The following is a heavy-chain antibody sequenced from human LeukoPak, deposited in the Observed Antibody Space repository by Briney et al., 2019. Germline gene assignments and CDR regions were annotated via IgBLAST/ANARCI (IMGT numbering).Heavy chain of an antibody. CDR3: AREEGVVVPAQIDY. CDR1: GYTFTSYG. CDR2: ISAYNGNT. Sequence: ASVKVSCKASGYTFTSYGISWVRQAPGQGLEWMGWISAYNGNTNYAQKLQGRVTMTTDTSTSTAYMELRSLRSDDTAVYYCAREEGVVVPAQIDYWGQGTLVTVSS. D-gene: IGHD2-2*01. J-gene: IGHJ4*02. V-gene: IGHV1-18*01.